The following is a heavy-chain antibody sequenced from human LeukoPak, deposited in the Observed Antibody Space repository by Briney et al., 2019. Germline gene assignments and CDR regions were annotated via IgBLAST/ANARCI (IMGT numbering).Heavy chain of an antibody. J-gene: IGHJ4*02. CDR1: GGSFSGYY. Sequence: SETLSLTCAVYGGSFSGYYWSWIRQPPGKGLERIGEINHSGSTNYNPSLKSRVTISVDTSKNQFSLKLSSVTAADTAVYYCARHGYSSGWFDYWGQGTLVTVSS. CDR3: ARHGYSSGWFDY. CDR2: INHSGST. V-gene: IGHV4-34*01. D-gene: IGHD6-19*01.